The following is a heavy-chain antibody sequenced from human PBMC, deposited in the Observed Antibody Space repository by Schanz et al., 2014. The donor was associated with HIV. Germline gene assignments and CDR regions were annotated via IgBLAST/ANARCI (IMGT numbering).Heavy chain of an antibody. CDR2: ISSSSSDK. Sequence: EVQLVESGGGLVQPGGSLRLSCAASGFTFSSYSMNWVRQAPGKGLEWVSSISSSSSDKYYADSVKGRFTISRDNAKKSLYLQMNSLRAEDTAVYYCARDRISTVGAPHFDLWGQGTLVTVSS. CDR3: ARDRISTVGAPHFDL. V-gene: IGHV3-21*01. D-gene: IGHD1-26*01. J-gene: IGHJ4*02. CDR1: GFTFSSYS.